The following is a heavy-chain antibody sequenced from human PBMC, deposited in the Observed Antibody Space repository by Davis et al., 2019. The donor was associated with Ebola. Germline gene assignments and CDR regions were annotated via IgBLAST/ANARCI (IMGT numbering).Heavy chain of an antibody. CDR1: GFTFSSYW. CDR3: AREENGATIWARFDY. Sequence: GGSLRLSCAASGFTFSSYWMTWVRQAPGRGLEWVANIKQDGSDKYYVDSGKGRFTISRDNAKNSLYLQMNSLRAEDTAVYYCAREENGATIWARFDYWGQGTLVTVSS. CDR2: IKQDGSDK. V-gene: IGHV3-7*03. D-gene: IGHD1-1*01. J-gene: IGHJ4*02.